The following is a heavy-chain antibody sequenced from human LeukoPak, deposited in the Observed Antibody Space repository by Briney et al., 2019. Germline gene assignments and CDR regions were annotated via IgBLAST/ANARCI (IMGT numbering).Heavy chain of an antibody. CDR3: ARRGGSYSPFGY. CDR2: IKQDGSEK. D-gene: IGHD1-26*01. J-gene: IGHJ4*02. V-gene: IGHV3-7*01. CDR1: GGSISSYY. Sequence: ETLSLTCTVSGGSISSYYWSWVRQAPGKGLEWVANIKQDGSEKYYVDSVKGRFTISRDNTKNSLYLQMDSLRAEDTAVYYCARRGGSYSPFGYWGQGTLVTVSS.